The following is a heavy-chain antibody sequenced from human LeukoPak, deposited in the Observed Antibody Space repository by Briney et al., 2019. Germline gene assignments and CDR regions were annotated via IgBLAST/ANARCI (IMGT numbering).Heavy chain of an antibody. Sequence: GGSLRLSCAASGFTFSSYGMSWVRQAPGKGLEWVSAISGSGGSTYYADSVKGRFTISRDNSKNTLYLQMNSLRAEDTAVYYCAKAPYGSGSYFPFDYWGQGTLVTVSS. CDR3: AKAPYGSGSYFPFDY. J-gene: IGHJ4*02. V-gene: IGHV3-23*01. CDR1: GFTFSSYG. CDR2: ISGSGGST. D-gene: IGHD3-10*01.